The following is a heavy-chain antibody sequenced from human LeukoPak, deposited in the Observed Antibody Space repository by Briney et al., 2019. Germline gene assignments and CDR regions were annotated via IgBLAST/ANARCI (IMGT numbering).Heavy chain of an antibody. Sequence: GGSLRLSCAASGSIFSNYTMHWVRQAPGKGLEWVSAISISGSYLYYADSVKGRFTISRDNAKKSLYLLMNSLRAEDTAMYYCARRYCSSTNCYAFDYWGQGTLVTVSS. D-gene: IGHD2-2*01. J-gene: IGHJ4*02. CDR3: ARRYCSSTNCYAFDY. CDR2: ISISGSYL. CDR1: GSIFSNYT. V-gene: IGHV3-21*01.